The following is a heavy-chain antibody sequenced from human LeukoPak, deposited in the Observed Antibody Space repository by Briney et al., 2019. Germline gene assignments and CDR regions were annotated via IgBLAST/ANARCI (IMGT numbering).Heavy chain of an antibody. CDR3: ARLVVPAAMIDY. J-gene: IGHJ4*02. CDR1: GFSISSSSYS. Sequence: PSETLSLTCTVSGFSISSSSYSWGWIRQPPGKGLEWIGSIYYSGSTYYNPSRKSRATISVDTSKNQFSLKLSSVTAADTAVYYCARLVVPAAMIDYWGQGTLVTVSS. CDR2: IYYSGST. D-gene: IGHD2-2*01. V-gene: IGHV4-39*01.